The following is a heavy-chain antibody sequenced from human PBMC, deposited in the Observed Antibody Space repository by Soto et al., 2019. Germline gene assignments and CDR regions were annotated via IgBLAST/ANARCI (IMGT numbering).Heavy chain of an antibody. Sequence: EVQLVQSGGGLVHPGGSLRLSCAASGFTVSSKYMTWVRQAPGKGLEWVTLIQSGGTTYYADSVKGRFTISRDTSENTLPLQMDSLRVEDTAVYYCARDDVLCDGGRCYGISLDVCGKGTTVTVSS. CDR1: GFTVSSKY. V-gene: IGHV3-66*01. D-gene: IGHD2-15*01. J-gene: IGHJ6*04. CDR3: ARDDVLCDGGRCYGISLDV. CDR2: IQSGGTT.